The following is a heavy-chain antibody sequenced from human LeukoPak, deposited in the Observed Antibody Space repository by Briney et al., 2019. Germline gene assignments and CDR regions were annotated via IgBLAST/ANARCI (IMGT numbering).Heavy chain of an antibody. Sequence: SVKVSCKASGGTFRSAAMSWVRQAPGQGLEWVGHIILMFGTTTYAQKFQGRVTITADESTRTVHMELNSLTSDDTAIYYCTRDEHKGSATFNYWGQGTLAIVSS. J-gene: IGHJ4*02. CDR3: TRDEHKGSATFNY. CDR1: GGTFRSAA. CDR2: IILMFGTT. V-gene: IGHV1-69*13. D-gene: IGHD3-10*01.